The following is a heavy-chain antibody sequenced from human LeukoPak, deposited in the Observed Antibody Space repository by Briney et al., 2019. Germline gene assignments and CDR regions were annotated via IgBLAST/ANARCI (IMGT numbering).Heavy chain of an antibody. J-gene: IGHJ6*03. CDR3: GSVVLPAAIGVYYHYYLDV. V-gene: IGHV4-59*01. D-gene: IGHD2-2*02. Sequence: SETLSLTCTVAGGSSSSYYWSWIRQPPGKGLEGIGYIYYGGSTNYNPSLKSRVTIAVDTSKNQFSLKRSSVTAADTALYYWGSVVLPAAIGVYYHYYLDVWGTGSPVTAS. CDR1: GGSSSSYY. CDR2: IYYGGST.